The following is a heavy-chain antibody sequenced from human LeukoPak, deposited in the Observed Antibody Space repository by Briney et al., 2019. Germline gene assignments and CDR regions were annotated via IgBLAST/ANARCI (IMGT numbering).Heavy chain of an antibody. V-gene: IGHV1-2*02. Sequence: SVKVSCKASGYTFTGYYMHWVRQAPGQGLEWMGWINPNSGGTNYAQKFQGRVTMTKDTSISTAYMELSRLRSDGTAVYYCARGSGSYRASHYYYMDVWGKGTTVAISS. J-gene: IGHJ6*03. CDR3: ARGSGSYRASHYYYMDV. CDR2: INPNSGGT. CDR1: GYTFTGYY. D-gene: IGHD3-10*01.